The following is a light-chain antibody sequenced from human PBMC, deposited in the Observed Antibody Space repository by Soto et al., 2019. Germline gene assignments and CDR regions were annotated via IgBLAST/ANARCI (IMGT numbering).Light chain of an antibody. CDR1: SSDVGSYNL. CDR3: CSSAGSLYV. V-gene: IGLV2-23*02. Sequence: QSALTQPASVSGSPGQSITISCTGTSSDVGSYNLVSWYQQHPGKAPNLMIYEVSKRPSGVSNRFSGSKSGNTASLTISGLQAEDEADYYCCSSAGSLYVFGSGTKVTVL. CDR2: EVS. J-gene: IGLJ1*01.